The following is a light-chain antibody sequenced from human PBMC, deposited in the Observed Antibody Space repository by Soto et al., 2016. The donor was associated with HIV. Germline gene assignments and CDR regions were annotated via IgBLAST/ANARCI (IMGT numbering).Light chain of an antibody. CDR2: RAS. Sequence: DTQMTQSPSTLSASVGDRVTITCRASQSISSWLAWYQQKPGQAPKLLIYRASTLESGVPSRFSGSGSGTEFTLTISSLQPDDSATYYCQQYNTFPWAFGQGTKVQI. CDR1: QSISSW. J-gene: IGKJ1*01. V-gene: IGKV1-5*03. CDR3: QQYNTFPWA.